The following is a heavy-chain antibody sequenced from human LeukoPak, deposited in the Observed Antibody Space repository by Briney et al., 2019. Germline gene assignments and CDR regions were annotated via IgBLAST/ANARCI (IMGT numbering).Heavy chain of an antibody. J-gene: IGHJ4*02. D-gene: IGHD2-15*01. Sequence: GGSLRLSCAASGFTFSSYAMHWVRQAPGKGLEWVAVISYDGSNKYYADSVKGRFTISRDNSKNTLYLQMNSLRAEDTAVYYCARDYIAVYLFDYWGQGTLVTVSS. CDR2: ISYDGSNK. CDR1: GFTFSSYA. CDR3: ARDYIAVYLFDY. V-gene: IGHV3-30*04.